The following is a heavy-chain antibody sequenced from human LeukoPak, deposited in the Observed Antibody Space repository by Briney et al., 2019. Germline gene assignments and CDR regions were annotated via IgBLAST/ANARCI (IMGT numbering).Heavy chain of an antibody. D-gene: IGHD6-19*01. J-gene: IGHJ4*02. CDR2: ISSTSNTI. V-gene: IGHV3-48*01. CDR3: ARDQWLDY. Sequence: GGSLRLPCAASGFTFSGYIMNWVRQAPGKGLEWVSFISSTSNTIYYADSVKGRFTVSRDNAKNSLYLQMNSLRAEDTAVYYCARDQWLDYWGQGTLVTVSS. CDR1: GFTFSGYI.